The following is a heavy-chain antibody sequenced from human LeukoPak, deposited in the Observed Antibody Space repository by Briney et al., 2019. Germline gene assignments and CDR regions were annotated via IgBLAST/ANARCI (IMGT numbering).Heavy chain of an antibody. CDR1: GYTFSSYG. CDR2: IWYDGSSK. V-gene: IGHV3-33*01. D-gene: IGHD3-22*01. J-gene: IGHJ5*02. Sequence: GGSLRLSCAASGYTFSSYGMHWVRQAPGKGLEWVAVIWYDGSSKYYADSVKGRFTISRDNSKNTLYLQMNSLRAEDTAVYYCAREKRYYDSSGYDPYNWFDPWGQGTLVTVSS. CDR3: AREKRYYDSSGYDPYNWFDP.